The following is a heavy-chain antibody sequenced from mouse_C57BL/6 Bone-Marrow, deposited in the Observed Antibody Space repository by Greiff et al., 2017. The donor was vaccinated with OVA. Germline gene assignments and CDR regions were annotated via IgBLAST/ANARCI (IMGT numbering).Heavy chain of an antibody. CDR1: GYTFTSYG. D-gene: IGHD3-3*01. CDR2: IYPRSGNT. J-gene: IGHJ4*01. V-gene: IGHV1-81*01. CDR3: AREGDHYYAMDY. Sequence: QVQLQQSGAELARPGASVKLSCKASGYTFTSYGISWVKQRTGQGLEWIGEIYPRSGNTYYNEKFKGKATLTADKSSSTAYMELRSLPSEDSAVYFCAREGDHYYAMDYWGQGTSVTVSS.